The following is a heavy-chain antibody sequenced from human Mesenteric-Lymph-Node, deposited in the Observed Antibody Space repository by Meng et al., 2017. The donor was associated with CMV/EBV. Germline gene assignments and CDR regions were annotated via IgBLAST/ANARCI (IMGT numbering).Heavy chain of an antibody. CDR1: GFPLSTSGVG. D-gene: IGHD6-13*01. CDR3: AHSSGIAAAGPFYFDY. V-gene: IGHV2-5*02. Sequence: QITLKESGPTLGKPTHTLTLTCTFSGFPLSTSGVGVGWIRQPPGKGLEWLALIYWDDDKRYSPSLKSRLTITKDTSKNQVVLTMTNMDPVDTATYYCAHSSGIAAAGPFYFDYWGQGTLVTVSS. J-gene: IGHJ4*02. CDR2: IYWDDDK.